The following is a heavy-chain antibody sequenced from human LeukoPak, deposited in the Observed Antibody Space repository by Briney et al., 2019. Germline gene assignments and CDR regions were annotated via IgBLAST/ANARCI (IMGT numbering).Heavy chain of an antibody. Sequence: SETLSLTCTVSGASIRSTSYYWGWIRQPPGKGLEWIGTISYSGNTYYNPSLKSRVTISVDTSKNQFSLKLSSVTAADTAVYYCARDRYDFWSGYPVGAFDIWGQGTMVTVSS. CDR3: ARDRYDFWSGYPVGAFDI. V-gene: IGHV4-39*07. J-gene: IGHJ3*02. CDR1: GASIRSTSYY. CDR2: ISYSGNT. D-gene: IGHD3-3*01.